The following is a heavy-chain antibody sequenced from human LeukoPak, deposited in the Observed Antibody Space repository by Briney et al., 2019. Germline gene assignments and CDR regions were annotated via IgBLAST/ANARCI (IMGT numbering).Heavy chain of an antibody. CDR1: GYIFTIYG. V-gene: IGHV1-18*01. Sequence: ASVKVSCKASGYIFTIYGISWVRQAPGQGLEWMGWISAYNGNINYVQKFQGRVTMTTDTSTSTAYMELRSLRSDDTAVYYCARGGSGYVFGYWGQGTLVTVSS. D-gene: IGHD5-12*01. CDR3: ARGGSGYVFGY. J-gene: IGHJ4*02. CDR2: ISAYNGNI.